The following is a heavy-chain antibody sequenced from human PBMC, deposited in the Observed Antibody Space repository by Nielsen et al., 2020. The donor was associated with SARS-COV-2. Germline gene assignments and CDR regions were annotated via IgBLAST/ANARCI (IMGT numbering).Heavy chain of an antibody. CDR2: ISGSGGST. D-gene: IGHD5-18*01. J-gene: IGHJ4*02. CDR1: GFTFSSYA. V-gene: IGHV3-23*01. CDR3: AKRLYGLWPSYFDY. Sequence: GESLKISCAASGFTFSSYAMSWVRQAPGKGLEWVSAISGSGGSTYYADSVKGRFTISRDNSKNTLYLQMNSLRAEDTAVYYCAKRLYGLWPSYFDYWGQGTLVTVSS.